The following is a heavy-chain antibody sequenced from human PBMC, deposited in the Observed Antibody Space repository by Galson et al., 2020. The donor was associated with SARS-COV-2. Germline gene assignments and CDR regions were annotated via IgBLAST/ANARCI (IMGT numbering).Heavy chain of an antibody. V-gene: IGHV3-74*01. CDR1: GFTLSNYW. CDR2: ISIDGNTT. D-gene: IGHD6-19*01. J-gene: IGHJ6*02. CDR3: ARDHVSSAWYGLDV. Sequence: GESLKISCAASGFTLSNYWIHWVRQAPGKGLVWVSRISIDGNTTNYADSVKGRFTISRDNAKNTVYLQMNSLGAEDTALYYCARDHVSSAWYGLDVWGQGTTVSVSS.